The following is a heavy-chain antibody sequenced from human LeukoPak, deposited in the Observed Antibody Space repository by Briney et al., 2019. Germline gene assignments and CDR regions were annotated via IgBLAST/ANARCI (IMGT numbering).Heavy chain of an antibody. V-gene: IGHV3-30*02. D-gene: IGHD5-18*01. CDR2: IRYDGSNK. CDR3: AKVQDTAMAIDY. Sequence: PGGSLRLSCAASGFTFSSYGMHWVRQAPGKGLEWVAFIRYDGSNKYYADSVKGRFTISRDNSKNTLYLQMNSLRAEDTAVYYCAKVQDTAMAIDYWGQGTLVTVSS. CDR1: GFTFSSYG. J-gene: IGHJ4*02.